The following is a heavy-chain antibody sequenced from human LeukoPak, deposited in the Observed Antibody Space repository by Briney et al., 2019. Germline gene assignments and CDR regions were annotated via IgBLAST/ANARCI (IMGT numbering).Heavy chain of an antibody. D-gene: IGHD2-15*01. CDR1: GFTFSSYS. CDR3: SGSRPTFDAFEI. J-gene: IGHJ3*02. V-gene: IGHV3-21*01. Sequence: PGGSLRLSCAASGFTFSSYSMNWVRQAPGKGLEWVSSISSSSNYIYYADSVKGRFTISRDNSKNTLYLQMNSLRVEDTAVYYCSGSRPTFDAFEIWGQGTMVTVSS. CDR2: ISSSSNYI.